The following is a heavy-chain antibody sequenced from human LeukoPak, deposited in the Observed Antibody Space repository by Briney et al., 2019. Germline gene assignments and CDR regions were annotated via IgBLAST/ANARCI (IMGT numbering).Heavy chain of an antibody. Sequence: PGGSLRLSCAGSGFTVGTKYMNWVRQAPGKGLEWVSIIYSGGTTYYADSVKGRFTISRDTSKNTLSLQMNSLRAEDTAVYFCARVGDHFHWNLDLWGRGTLVTVSS. J-gene: IGHJ2*01. D-gene: IGHD5-24*01. V-gene: IGHV3-53*01. CDR1: GFTVGTKY. CDR3: ARVGDHFHWNLDL. CDR2: IYSGGTT.